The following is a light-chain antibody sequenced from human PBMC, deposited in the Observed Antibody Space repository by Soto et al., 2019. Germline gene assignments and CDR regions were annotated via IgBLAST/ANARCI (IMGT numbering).Light chain of an antibody. Sequence: EIVLTQSPGTMSLSPGDRATLSCRPSQTVSNNYLAWCQQKPGQAPRVIMYGASRRATGIPDRFSGGGSGTDFTLTISRLEPEDFAVYFCQQYAGPPTTFGQGTRLEI. CDR1: QTVSNNY. J-gene: IGKJ5*01. CDR2: GAS. V-gene: IGKV3-20*01. CDR3: QQYAGPPTT.